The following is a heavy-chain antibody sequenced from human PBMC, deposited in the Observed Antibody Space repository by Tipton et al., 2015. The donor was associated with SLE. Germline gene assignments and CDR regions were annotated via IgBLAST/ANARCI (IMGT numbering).Heavy chain of an antibody. D-gene: IGHD3-3*01. CDR2: ISSNGGST. J-gene: IGHJ5*02. V-gene: IGHV3-64D*09. CDR1: GFTFSSYA. Sequence: SLRLSCSASGFTFSSYAMHWVRQAPGKGLEYVSAISSNGGSTYYVDSVKGRFTISRDNSKNTLYLQMSSLRAEDTAVYYCVKGLGLSGDYDFWSGRLFDPCGQRTLVTVSS. CDR3: VKGLGLSGDYDFWSGRLFDP.